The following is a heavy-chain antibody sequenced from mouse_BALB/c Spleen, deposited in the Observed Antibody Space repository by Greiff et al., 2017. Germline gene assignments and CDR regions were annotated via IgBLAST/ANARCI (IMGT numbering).Heavy chain of an antibody. V-gene: IGHV1-7*01. CDR3: ARSYGTSDY. J-gene: IGHJ2*01. CDR1: GYTFTSYW. CDR2: INPSTGYT. Sequence: QVQLQQSGAELAKPGASVKMSCKASGYTFTSYWMHWVKQRPGQGLEWIGYINPSTGYTEYNQKFKDKATLTADKSSSTAYMQLSSLTSEDSAVYYCARSYGTSDYWGQGTTLTVSS. D-gene: IGHD1-1*01.